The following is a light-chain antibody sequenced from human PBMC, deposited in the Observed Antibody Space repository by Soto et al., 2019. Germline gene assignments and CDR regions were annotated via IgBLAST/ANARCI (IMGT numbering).Light chain of an antibody. CDR2: AAS. Sequence: AIRMTQSPSSFSASTGDRVTITCRASQGISSYLAWYQQKPGKAPKLLIHAASTWQSGAPSSFSGSGSGTDITLTISCLQSEDFATYYCQQYYSYPLSFGGGTKVEIK. V-gene: IGKV1-8*01. J-gene: IGKJ4*01. CDR3: QQYYSYPLS. CDR1: QGISSY.